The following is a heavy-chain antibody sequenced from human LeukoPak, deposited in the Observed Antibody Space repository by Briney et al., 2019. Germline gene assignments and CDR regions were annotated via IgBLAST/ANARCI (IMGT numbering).Heavy chain of an antibody. V-gene: IGHV4-59*01. CDR1: GGSISSYY. CDR3: ARVAGYGDYIDY. Sequence: SETLPLTCTVSGGSISSYYWSWIRQPPGKGLEWIGYIYYSGSTNYNPSLKSRVTISVDTSKNQFSLKLSSVTAADTAVYYCARVAGYGDYIDYWGQGTLVTVSS. J-gene: IGHJ4*02. CDR2: IYYSGST. D-gene: IGHD4-17*01.